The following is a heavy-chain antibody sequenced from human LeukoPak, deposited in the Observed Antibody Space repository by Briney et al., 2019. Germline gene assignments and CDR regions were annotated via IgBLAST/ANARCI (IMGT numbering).Heavy chain of an antibody. CDR1: GYTFTSYG. CDR3: ARDQRGRYCSSTSCYTIDY. J-gene: IGHJ4*02. Sequence: ASVKVSCKASGYTFTSYGISWVRQAPGQGLEWMGWISAYNGNTNYAQKLQGRVTMTTDTSTSTPYMELRRLRSDDTAVYYCARDQRGRYCSSTSCYTIDYWGQGTLVTVSS. V-gene: IGHV1-18*01. CDR2: ISAYNGNT. D-gene: IGHD2-2*02.